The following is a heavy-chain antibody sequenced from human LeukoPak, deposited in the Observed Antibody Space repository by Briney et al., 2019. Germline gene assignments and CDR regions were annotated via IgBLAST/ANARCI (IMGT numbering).Heavy chain of an antibody. V-gene: IGHV4-38-2*02. CDR2: IYHSGST. D-gene: IGHD1-1*01. Sequence: SSETLSLTCTVSGYSISSGYYWGWIRQPPGKGLEWIGSIYHSGSTYYNPSLKSRVTISVDTSKNQFSLKLSSVTAADTAVYFCARGRVSSSTWYSTYYYYFYMDVWGKGTTVTVSS. CDR1: GYSISSGYY. CDR3: ARGRVSSSTWYSTYYYYFYMDV. J-gene: IGHJ6*03.